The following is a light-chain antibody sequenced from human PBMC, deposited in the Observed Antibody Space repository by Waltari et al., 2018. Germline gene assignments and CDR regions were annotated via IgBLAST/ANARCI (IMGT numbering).Light chain of an antibody. Sequence: QSVLPQPPSVSGSPGQLVTITCTGSGSNIAACYDVHWYQQLPRAAPKLRIYGSTSRPLGVPARFFGSTSGTSASVAITGLQAEDEANYYCQSYDTSQSVVFGGGTKLTVL. CDR3: QSYDTSQSVV. CDR1: GSNIAACYD. CDR2: GST. V-gene: IGLV1-40*01. J-gene: IGLJ3*02.